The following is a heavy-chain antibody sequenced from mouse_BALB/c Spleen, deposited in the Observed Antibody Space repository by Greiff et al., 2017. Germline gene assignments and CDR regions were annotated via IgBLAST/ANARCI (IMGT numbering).Heavy chain of an antibody. Sequence: EVMLVESGGGLVKPGGSLKLSCAASGFAFSSYDMSWVRQTPEKRLEWVAYISSGGGSTYYPDTVKGRFTISRDNAKNTLYLQMSSLKSEDTAMYYCARQGNDGYFYAMDDWGQGTSVTVSS. CDR2: ISSGGGST. V-gene: IGHV5-12-1*01. J-gene: IGHJ4*01. CDR3: ARQGNDGYFYAMDD. D-gene: IGHD2-3*01. CDR1: GFAFSSYD.